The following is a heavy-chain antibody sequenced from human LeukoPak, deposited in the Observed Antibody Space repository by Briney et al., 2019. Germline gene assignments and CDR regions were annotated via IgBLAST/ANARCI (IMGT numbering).Heavy chain of an antibody. CDR2: IDWDDDK. Sequence: SGPALVKPTQTLTLACTFSGFSLTTNQMRVSWIRQPPGKALEWLARIDWDDDKFYRTSLKTRLTISKDTSKNQVVLTMTNMDPVDTATYYCARGCGSGTFFDYWGQGTQVTVSS. V-gene: IGHV2-70*04. D-gene: IGHD2/OR15-2a*01. CDR1: GFSLTTNQMR. J-gene: IGHJ4*02. CDR3: ARGCGSGTFFDY.